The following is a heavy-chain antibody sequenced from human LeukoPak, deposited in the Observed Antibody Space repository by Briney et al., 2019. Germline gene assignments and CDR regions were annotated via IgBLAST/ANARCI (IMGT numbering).Heavy chain of an antibody. CDR3: ARGASYYYDSSGYYYLDWFDP. J-gene: IGHJ5*02. V-gene: IGHV4-59*01. CDR2: IYYSGST. Sequence: SETLSLTCTVSGGSISSYYWSWIRQPPGKGLEWTGYIYYSGSTNYNPSLKSRVTISVDTSKNQFSLKLSSVTAADTAVYYWARGASYYYDSSGYYYLDWFDPWGQGTLVTVSS. CDR1: GGSISSYY. D-gene: IGHD3-22*01.